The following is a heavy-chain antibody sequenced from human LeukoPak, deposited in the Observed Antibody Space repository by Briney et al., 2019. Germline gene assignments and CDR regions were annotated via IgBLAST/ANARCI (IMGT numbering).Heavy chain of an antibody. J-gene: IGHJ4*02. Sequence: GGSLRLSCAASGFTVSSNYMSWVRQAPGKGLEWVSVIYSGGSTYYADSVKGRFTISRDKSKNTLYLQMNSLRAEDTAVYYCARDYYDSSGYLDYWGQGTLVTVSS. CDR2: IYSGGST. CDR3: ARDYYDSSGYLDY. CDR1: GFTVSSNY. V-gene: IGHV3-66*02. D-gene: IGHD3-22*01.